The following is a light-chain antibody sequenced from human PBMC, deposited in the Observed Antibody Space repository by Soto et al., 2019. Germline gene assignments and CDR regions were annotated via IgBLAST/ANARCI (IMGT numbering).Light chain of an antibody. V-gene: IGKV4-1*01. CDR3: QQYYTTPWT. J-gene: IGKJ1*01. CDR1: QSVLYSSNNKNY. Sequence: DIVLTQSPDSLAVSLGERATINCKSSQSVLYSSNNKNYLSWYQQKPGQPPKLLLYWASTRESGVPDRFSGSGSGTHFTLTISSLQAEDVTVYFCQQYYTTPWTFGQRTKVEVK. CDR2: WAS.